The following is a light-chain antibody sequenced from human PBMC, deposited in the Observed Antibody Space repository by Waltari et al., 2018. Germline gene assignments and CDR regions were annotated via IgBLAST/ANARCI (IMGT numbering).Light chain of an antibody. CDR1: QSVSNN. V-gene: IGKV3-15*01. Sequence: EIVMTQSPATLSVSLGERATLSCSASQSVSNNLAWYQQKPGQPPRLLIYGASTSATCIPARFSGSGSGTEFTLTISSLQSEDFAVYYCQQYNNWPPMYTFGQGTKLEIK. CDR2: GAS. CDR3: QQYNNWPPMYT. J-gene: IGKJ2*01.